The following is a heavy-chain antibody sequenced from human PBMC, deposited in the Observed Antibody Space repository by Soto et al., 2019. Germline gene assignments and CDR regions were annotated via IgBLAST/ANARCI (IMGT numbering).Heavy chain of an antibody. CDR1: GYTFTSYY. CDR2: INPSGGST. J-gene: IGHJ5*02. Sequence: ASVKVSCKASGYTFTSYYMHWVRQAPGQGLEWMGIINPSGGSTSYAQKFQGRVTMTRDTSTSTVYMELSSLRSEDTAVYYCARTHRDYDFWSGYSGLNWFDPWGQGTLVTVSS. D-gene: IGHD3-3*01. CDR3: ARTHRDYDFWSGYSGLNWFDP. V-gene: IGHV1-46*01.